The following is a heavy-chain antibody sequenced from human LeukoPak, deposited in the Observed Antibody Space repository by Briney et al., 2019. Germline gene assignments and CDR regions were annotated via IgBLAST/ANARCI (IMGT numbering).Heavy chain of an antibody. D-gene: IGHD2-15*01. Sequence: GGSLRLTCAASGFTFSSSAMSWVRQAPGKGLEWVSAISNNGGYTYYANSVQGRFTISRDNSKSKLCLQMNSLRAEDTAVYYCAKQLGYCSDGSCYFPYWGQGTLVTVSS. J-gene: IGHJ4*02. CDR3: AKQLGYCSDGSCYFPY. CDR2: ISNNGGYT. V-gene: IGHV3-23*01. CDR1: GFTFSSSA.